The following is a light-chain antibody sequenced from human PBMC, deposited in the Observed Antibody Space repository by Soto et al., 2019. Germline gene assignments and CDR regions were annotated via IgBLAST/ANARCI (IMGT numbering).Light chain of an antibody. J-gene: IGLJ2*01. V-gene: IGLV2-14*01. CDR3: SSYTFSNTLI. Sequence: QSLLTHPASLSGSPGQSITISCTGTSSDVGGYDYVSWYQQHPGKAPKLIIYEVSNRPSGVSSRFSASKSGNTASLTISGLQAEDEADYYCSSYTFSNTLIFGGGTKVTVL. CDR2: EVS. CDR1: SSDVGGYDY.